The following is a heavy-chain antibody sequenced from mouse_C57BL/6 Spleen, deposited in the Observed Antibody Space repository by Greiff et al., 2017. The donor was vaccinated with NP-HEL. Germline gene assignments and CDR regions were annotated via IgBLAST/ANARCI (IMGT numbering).Heavy chain of an antibody. J-gene: IGHJ3*01. D-gene: IGHD2-4*01. Sequence: VQLQQSGAELVRPGASVTLSCKASGYTFTDYEMHWVKQTPVHGLEWIGAIDPETGGTAYNQKFKGKAILTADKSSSTAYMELRSLTSEDSAVYYCTIDYDETYWGQGTLVTVSA. CDR3: TIDYDETY. V-gene: IGHV1-15*01. CDR1: GYTFTDYE. CDR2: IDPETGGT.